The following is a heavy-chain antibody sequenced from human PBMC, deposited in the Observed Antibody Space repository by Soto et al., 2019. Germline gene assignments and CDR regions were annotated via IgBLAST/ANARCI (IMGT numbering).Heavy chain of an antibody. J-gene: IGHJ4*02. CDR3: AREKGYISGPKNFDY. V-gene: IGHV4-30-4*01. Sequence: SETLSLTCTVSGASISSGDYFWSWIRQSPGKGLQWIGYIYDSGSSYYNPSLKSRVTMSVDTSKNQFSLKLSSVTAADTAVYYCAREKGYISGPKNFDYWGQGTRVTVSS. CDR2: IYDSGSS. CDR1: GASISSGDYF. D-gene: IGHD5-12*01.